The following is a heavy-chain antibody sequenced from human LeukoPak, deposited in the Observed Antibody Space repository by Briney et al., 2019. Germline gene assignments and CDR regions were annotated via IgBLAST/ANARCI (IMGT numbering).Heavy chain of an antibody. V-gene: IGHV4-34*01. D-gene: IGHD6-13*01. CDR3: ARRASSSWFNWFDP. Sequence: SETLSLTCAVYGGSFSGYYWSWIRQPPGKGLEWIGEINRSGSTNYNPSLKSRVTISVDTSKNQFSLKLSSVTAADTAVYYCARRASSSWFNWFDPWGQGTLVTVSS. CDR2: INRSGST. CDR1: GGSFSGYY. J-gene: IGHJ5*02.